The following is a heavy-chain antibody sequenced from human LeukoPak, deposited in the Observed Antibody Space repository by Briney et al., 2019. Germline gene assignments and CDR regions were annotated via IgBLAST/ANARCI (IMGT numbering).Heavy chain of an antibody. J-gene: IGHJ4*02. CDR3: TRDHDDSAYYYVAALSNY. CDR1: GFTFGDYA. Sequence: GGSLRLSCTASGFTFGDYAMSWVRQAPGKGLEWVGFIRNKAYSGTTEYAASVKGRFTISRDDSKSIAYLHMNSLKTEDTAVYYCTRDHDDSAYYYVAALSNYWGQGTLVTVSS. CDR2: IRNKAYSGTT. V-gene: IGHV3-49*04. D-gene: IGHD3-22*01.